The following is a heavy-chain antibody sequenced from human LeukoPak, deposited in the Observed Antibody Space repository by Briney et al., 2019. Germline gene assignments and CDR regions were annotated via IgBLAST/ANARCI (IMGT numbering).Heavy chain of an antibody. Sequence: SETLSLTCTVSGGSISSSTYYWGWIRQPPGKGLEWIGSIYFTASPYYNPSLKTRVTISVDTSKTRFSLKLSSVTAADTAVYYCARQPLSSGYTNAFDIWGQGTMVTVSS. CDR3: ARQPLSSGYTNAFDI. J-gene: IGHJ3*02. V-gene: IGHV4-39*01. CDR2: IYFTASP. D-gene: IGHD3-22*01. CDR1: GGSISSSTYY.